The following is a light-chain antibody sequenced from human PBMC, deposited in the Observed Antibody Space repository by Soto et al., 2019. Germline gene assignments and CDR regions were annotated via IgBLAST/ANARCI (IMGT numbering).Light chain of an antibody. V-gene: IGKV3-11*01. CDR2: GAS. CDR3: QQRDSWPIT. Sequence: VLTQSPASLSLSPGERATLSCRASQSVDSYLVWYQQKPGQAPRLLIFGASNRATGIPARFSGSGSGTDFTLTINSLEPDDFAVYYCQQRDSWPITFGQGTRLEIK. CDR1: QSVDSY. J-gene: IGKJ5*01.